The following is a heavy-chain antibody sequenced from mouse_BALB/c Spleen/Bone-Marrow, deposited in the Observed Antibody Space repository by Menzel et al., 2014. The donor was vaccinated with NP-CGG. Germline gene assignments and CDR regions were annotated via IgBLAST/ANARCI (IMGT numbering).Heavy chain of an antibody. D-gene: IGHD2-2*01. CDR2: INPNYDST. CDR1: GYTFTDYN. J-gene: IGHJ2*01. CDR3: AGRDGYDSYFDY. Sequence: EVKLMESGAELVKPGASVKISCKASGYTFTDYNMDWVKQSHGKSLEWIGDINPNYDSTSYNQKFKGKATLTVDKSSSTAYMELRSLTSEDTAVYYCAGRDGYDSYFDYWGQGTTLTVSS. V-gene: IGHV1-18*01.